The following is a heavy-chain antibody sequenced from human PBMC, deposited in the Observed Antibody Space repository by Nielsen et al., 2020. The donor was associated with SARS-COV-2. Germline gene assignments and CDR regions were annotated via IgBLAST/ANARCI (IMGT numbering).Heavy chain of an antibody. CDR2: IRSKAYGGTT. CDR3: TRDYVDYGDYVFDY. J-gene: IGHJ4*02. D-gene: IGHD4-17*01. CDR1: GFTFGDYA. V-gene: IGHV3-49*03. Sequence: GGSLRLSCTASGFTFGDYAMSWFRQAPGKGLEWVGFIRSKAYGGTTEYAASVKGRFTISRDDSKSIAYLQMNSLKTEDTAVYYCTRDYVDYGDYVFDYWGQGTLVTVSS.